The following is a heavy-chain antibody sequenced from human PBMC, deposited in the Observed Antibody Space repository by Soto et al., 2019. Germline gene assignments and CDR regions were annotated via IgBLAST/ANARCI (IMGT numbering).Heavy chain of an antibody. CDR1: GFIFSSYG. CDR3: AKASGDQWLLPLFDS. V-gene: IGHV3-23*01. Sequence: TGGSLRLSCVGSGFIFSSYGMSWVRQAPGKGLEWVSTITNNGDSTYYADSVKGRFTVSRDLSTLYLQMNSLRAEDTAVYYCAKASGDQWLLPLFDSWGQGTLVTVSS. D-gene: IGHD3-22*01. J-gene: IGHJ4*02. CDR2: ITNNGDST.